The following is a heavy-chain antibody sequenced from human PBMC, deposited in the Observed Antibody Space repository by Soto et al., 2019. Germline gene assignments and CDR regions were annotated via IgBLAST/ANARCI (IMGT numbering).Heavy chain of an antibody. J-gene: IGHJ4*02. CDR1: GFTFTRYS. CDR3: AGRVPMTGYYVPER. D-gene: IGHD3-9*01. CDR2: LSSSSNYI. Sequence: EVQSVESGGGQVKPGGSLSLSCVASGFTFTRYSMIWVRQAPGKGLEWLASLSSSSNYIYHADSVKGRFTTSRDNAKNTVDLQMNSLRGEDTAVYYCAGRVPMTGYYVPERWGQGSPVTVSS. V-gene: IGHV3-21*06.